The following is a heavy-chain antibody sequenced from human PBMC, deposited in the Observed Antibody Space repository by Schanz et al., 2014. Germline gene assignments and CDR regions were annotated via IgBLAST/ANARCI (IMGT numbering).Heavy chain of an antibody. CDR2: IKSKVDGGTT. CDR3: STDLTAVDYDAIGL. V-gene: IGHV3-15*01. D-gene: IGHD4-17*01. J-gene: IGHJ3*01. Sequence: EVKLVESGGGLVQPGGSLRLSCAASGFTFSDHFMDWVRQAPGKGLEWVGRIKSKVDGGTTDNAAPVQGRFTISRDDSKSTLHLQMNSLKAEDTAVYYCSTDLTAVDYDAIGLWGQGTMVTVSS. CDR1: GFTFSDHF.